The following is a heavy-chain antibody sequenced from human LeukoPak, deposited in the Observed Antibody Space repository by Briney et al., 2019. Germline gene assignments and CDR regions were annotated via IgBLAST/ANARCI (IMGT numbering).Heavy chain of an antibody. CDR3: AAPSARSTVTTWSAFDL. V-gene: IGHV1-8*01. CDR1: GYTFTSYD. CDR2: MNPNSGNT. Sequence: GASVMVSCKASGYTFTSYDINWVRQATGQGLEWMGWMNPNSGNTGYAQKFQGRVTMTRNTSISTAYMELSSLRSEDSAMYYCAAPSARSTVTTWSAFDLWGQGTMVTVSS. J-gene: IGHJ3*01. D-gene: IGHD4-17*01.